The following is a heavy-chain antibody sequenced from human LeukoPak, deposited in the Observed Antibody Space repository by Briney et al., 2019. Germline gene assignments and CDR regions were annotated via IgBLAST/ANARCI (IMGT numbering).Heavy chain of an antibody. D-gene: IGHD3-22*01. CDR1: GGTFSSYA. V-gene: IGHV1-69*05. J-gene: IGHJ5*02. CDR3: AQGSGYHAFLNWFDP. CDR2: IIPIFGTA. Sequence: ASVKVSCKASGGTFSSYAISWVRQAPGQGLEWMGGIIPIFGTANYAQKFQGRVTITTDESTSTAYMELSSLRSEDTAVYYCAQGSGYHAFLNWFDPWGQGTLVTVSS.